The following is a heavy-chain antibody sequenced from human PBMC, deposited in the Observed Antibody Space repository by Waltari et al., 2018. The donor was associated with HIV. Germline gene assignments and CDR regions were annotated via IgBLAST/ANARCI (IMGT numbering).Heavy chain of an antibody. V-gene: IGHV4-59*11. D-gene: IGHD1-26*01. CDR2: IYSNGST. J-gene: IGHJ6*02. CDR3: ARDLGVLGSDPYHYKGMDV. Sequence: QLQLQESGPGLVKPSETLSLTCTVSGGSITDHFWSWIRQPPGKGLEGLGQIYSNGSTNYNPSPRSRVTISIDTSKSQFSLTLRSVTVADTAVYYCARDLGVLGSDPYHYKGMDVWGQGTTVTVSS. CDR1: GGSITDHF.